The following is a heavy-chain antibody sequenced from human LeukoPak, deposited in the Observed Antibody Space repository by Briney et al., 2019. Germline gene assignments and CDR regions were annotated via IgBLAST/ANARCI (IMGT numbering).Heavy chain of an antibody. CDR3: ATTYCTSTSCYGPPN. CDR1: GGSFSGYY. J-gene: IGHJ4*02. V-gene: IGHV4-34*01. D-gene: IGHD2-2*01. Sequence: PSETLSLTCAVYGGSFSGYYWIWIRQPPGKGLEWIGEINHSGSTNYNPSLKSRVTISVDTSKNQFSLRLSSVTAADTAVYYCATTYCTSTSCYGPPNWGQGTLVTVSS. CDR2: INHSGST.